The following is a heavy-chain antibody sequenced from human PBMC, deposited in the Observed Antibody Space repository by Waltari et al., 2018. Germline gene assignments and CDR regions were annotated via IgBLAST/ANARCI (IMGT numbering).Heavy chain of an antibody. J-gene: IGHJ4*02. CDR2: IYYSGST. V-gene: IGHV4-59*01. CDR3: ASYLCNRQLVRMGPCGDFDY. Sequence: QVQLQESGPGLVKPSETLSLTYTVSGGSISSYYWSWIRQPPGKGLEWIGYIYYSGSTNYHPSLKSRVTISVDTSKNQFSLKLSSVTAADTAVYYCASYLCNRQLVRMGPCGDFDYWGQGTLVTVSS. D-gene: IGHD6-13*01. CDR1: GGSISSYY.